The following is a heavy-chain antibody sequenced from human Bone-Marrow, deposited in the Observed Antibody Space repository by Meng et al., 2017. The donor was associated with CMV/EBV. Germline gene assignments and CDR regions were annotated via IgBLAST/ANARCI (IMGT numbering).Heavy chain of an antibody. J-gene: IGHJ5*02. CDR2: ISGSGGST. V-gene: IGHV3-23*01. CDR1: GFTFSSYA. CDR3: AKGVVKQLRPIRT. D-gene: IGHD6-6*01. Sequence: GESLKISCAASGFTFSSYAMSWVRQAPRKGLEWVSAISGSGGSTYYADSVKGRFTISRDNSKNTLYLQMNSLRAEDTAVYYCAKGVVKQLRPIRTWGQGPLVTVSS.